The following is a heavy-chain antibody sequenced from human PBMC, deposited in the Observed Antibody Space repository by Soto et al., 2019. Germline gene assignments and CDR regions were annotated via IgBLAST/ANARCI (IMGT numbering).Heavy chain of an antibody. CDR2: ISGNGAGT. D-gene: IGHD5-18*01. V-gene: IGHV3-23*01. Sequence: EVQLLESGGGLVQPGGSLRLSCAASGFTFSRYAMSWVRQAPGKGLEWVSAISGNGAGTYYADSLKGRFTISRDNSKNTLYLQMNSLRAEDTAVYYCAKQRYSYGYAHWGQGALVNVSS. CDR3: AKQRYSYGYAH. J-gene: IGHJ4*02. CDR1: GFTFSRYA.